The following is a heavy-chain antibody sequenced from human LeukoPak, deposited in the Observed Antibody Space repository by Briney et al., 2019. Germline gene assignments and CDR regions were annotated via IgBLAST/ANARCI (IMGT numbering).Heavy chain of an antibody. D-gene: IGHD5-12*01. V-gene: IGHV3-7*03. CDR2: INQNGTEK. Sequence: PGGSRRLSCAVSGFTFSRYWMSWVRQAPEKGLEWVGNINQNGTEKYSVDSVKGRFTISRDNAKNSVYLQMNSLRAEDTAVYYCAKDRGYSGYDFFDYWGQGTLVTVSS. CDR1: GFTFSRYW. J-gene: IGHJ4*02. CDR3: AKDRGYSGYDFFDY.